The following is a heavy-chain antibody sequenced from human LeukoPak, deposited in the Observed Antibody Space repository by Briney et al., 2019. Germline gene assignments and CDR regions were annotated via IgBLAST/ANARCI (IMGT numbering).Heavy chain of an antibody. CDR2: IKQDGGER. CDR1: GFTFSSYW. CDR3: ARDIPYQLLSF. Sequence: PGGSLRLSCAASGFTFSSYWMNWVRQAPGKGLGWVANIKQDGGERYYVDSVKGRFTISRDNAENSLSLQMNSLRAEDTAVYYCARDIPYQLLSFWGQGTLVTVSS. D-gene: IGHD2-2*01. J-gene: IGHJ4*02. V-gene: IGHV3-7*01.